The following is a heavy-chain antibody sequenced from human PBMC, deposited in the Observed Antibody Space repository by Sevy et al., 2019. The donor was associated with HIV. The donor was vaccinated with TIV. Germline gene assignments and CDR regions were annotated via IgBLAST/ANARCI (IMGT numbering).Heavy chain of an antibody. Sequence: SETLSLTCTVSGGSVRSDNYYWSWIRQPPGKGLEWIGYVYYGGSTNYSPSLKSRVTISIDTSKNQFSLKLSSVTAADTAVYYCARGRGTTVTTNLNYYYAMDVWGQGTTVTVSS. V-gene: IGHV4-61*01. J-gene: IGHJ6*02. CDR1: GGSVRSDNYY. CDR3: ARGRGTTVTTNLNYYYAMDV. D-gene: IGHD4-4*01. CDR2: VYYGGST.